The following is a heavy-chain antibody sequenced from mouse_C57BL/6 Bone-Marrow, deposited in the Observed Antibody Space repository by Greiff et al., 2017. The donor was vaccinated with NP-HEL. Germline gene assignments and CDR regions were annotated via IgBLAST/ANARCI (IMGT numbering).Heavy chain of an antibody. CDR3: ARRGGFPAWFAY. CDR1: GFTFSSYG. D-gene: IGHD1-1*02. CDR2: ISRGGSYT. J-gene: IGHJ3*01. Sequence: EVKLVESGGDLVKPGGSLKLSCAASGFTFSSYGMSWVRQTPDKRLEWVATISRGGSYTYYPDSVKGRFTISTDNAKNTLYLQMSSLKSEDTAMYYCARRGGFPAWFAYWGQGTLVTVSA. V-gene: IGHV5-6*02.